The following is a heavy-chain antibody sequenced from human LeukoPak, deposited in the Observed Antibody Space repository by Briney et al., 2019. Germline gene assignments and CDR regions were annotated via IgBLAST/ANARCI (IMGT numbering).Heavy chain of an antibody. CDR2: ISGNGGST. D-gene: IGHD6-13*01. Sequence: GGSLRLSCAASGFTFNGYAMTWVRQGPGKGLEWVSIISGNGGSTYYADSVKGRFTISRDNSKNTLYLQMNSLRAEDTAIYYCAKDLQGSSWYSPDQWGQGTLVTVSS. CDR1: GFTFNGYA. J-gene: IGHJ4*02. CDR3: AKDLQGSSWYSPDQ. V-gene: IGHV3-23*01.